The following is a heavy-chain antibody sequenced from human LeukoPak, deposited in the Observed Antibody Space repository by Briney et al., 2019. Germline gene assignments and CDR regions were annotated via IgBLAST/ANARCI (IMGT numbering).Heavy chain of an antibody. J-gene: IGHJ4*02. CDR2: IFYSGRT. V-gene: IGHV4-59*01. Sequence: SETLSFTCTVSGGSISNYYWNWIRQPPGKGLEWIGYIFYSGRTNYNPSLKSRVTLSVDTSKNWFSLRLTSVTAADTAVYYCARGQKYTSGYRVTELGSRYSDYWGQGARVTVSP. CDR3: ARGQKYTSGYRVTELGSRYSDY. CDR1: GGSISNYY. D-gene: IGHD5-18*01.